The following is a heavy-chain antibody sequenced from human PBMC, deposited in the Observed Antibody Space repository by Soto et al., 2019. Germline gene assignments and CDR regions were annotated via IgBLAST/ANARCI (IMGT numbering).Heavy chain of an antibody. CDR3: ARVGYCSGGSCYNADY. Sequence: QVQLVQSGAEVKKPGSSVKVSCKASGVTFSSYTISWVRQAPGQGLEWMGRIIPILGIANYAQKFQGRVTITADKSTSTAYMELSSLRSEDTAVYYCARVGYCSGGSCYNADYWGQGTLVTVSS. V-gene: IGHV1-69*02. CDR1: GVTFSSYT. CDR2: IIPILGIA. D-gene: IGHD2-15*01. J-gene: IGHJ4*02.